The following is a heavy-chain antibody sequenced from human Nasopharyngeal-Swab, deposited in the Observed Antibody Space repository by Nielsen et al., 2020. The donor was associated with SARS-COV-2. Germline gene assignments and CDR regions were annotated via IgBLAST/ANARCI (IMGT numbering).Heavy chain of an antibody. CDR2: IYYSGST. J-gene: IGHJ4*02. CDR3: ARIAARSTFFDY. D-gene: IGHD6-6*01. CDR1: GGSISSYY. V-gene: IGHV4-59*12. Sequence: GSLRLSCTVSGGSISSYYWSWIRQPPGKGLEWIGYIYYSGSTNYNPSLKSRVTISVDTSKNQFSLKLSSVTAADTAVYYCARIAARSTFFDYWGQGTLVTVSS.